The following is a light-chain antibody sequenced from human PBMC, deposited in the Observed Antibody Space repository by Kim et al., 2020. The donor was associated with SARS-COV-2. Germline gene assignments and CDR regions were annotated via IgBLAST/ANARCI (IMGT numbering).Light chain of an antibody. CDR2: QDN. CDR1: KLGDNY. Sequence: SYELTQPPSVSVSPGQTASITCSGDKLGDNYVCWYQQKSGQSPVLVIYQDNRRPSGIPERFSGSNSGNTATLTISGTQAMDEADYYCQTWDRSTWVFGGGTQLTVL. J-gene: IGLJ3*02. CDR3: QTWDRSTWV. V-gene: IGLV3-1*01.